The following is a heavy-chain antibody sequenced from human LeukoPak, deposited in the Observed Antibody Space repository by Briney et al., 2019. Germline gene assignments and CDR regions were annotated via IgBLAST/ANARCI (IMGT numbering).Heavy chain of an antibody. V-gene: IGHV4-4*07. D-gene: IGHD2-2*01. CDR1: GGSISSYY. Sequence: PSETLSLTCTVSGGSISSYYWSWIRQPAGKGLEWIGRIYTSGSTNYNPYLKSRVTMSVDTSKNQFSLKLSSVTAADTVVYYCERDVVVVPAAYYFDYWGQGTLVTVSS. CDR2: IYTSGST. J-gene: IGHJ4*02. CDR3: ERDVVVVPAAYYFDY.